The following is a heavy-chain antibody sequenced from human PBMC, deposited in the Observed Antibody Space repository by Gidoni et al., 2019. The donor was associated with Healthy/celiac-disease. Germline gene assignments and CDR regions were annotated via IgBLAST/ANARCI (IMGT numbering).Heavy chain of an antibody. CDR2: IYYSGST. CDR3: ARDSGKRGFDY. J-gene: IGHJ4*02. CDR1: GGSISSGGYC. Sequence: QVQLQESGPGLVQPSQTLSLTCPVSGGSISSGGYCWSWIRQHPGKGLEWIGYIYYSGSTYYNPSLKSRVTISVDTSKNQFSLKLSSVTAADTAVYYCARDSGKRGFDYWGQGTLVTVSS. V-gene: IGHV4-31*03.